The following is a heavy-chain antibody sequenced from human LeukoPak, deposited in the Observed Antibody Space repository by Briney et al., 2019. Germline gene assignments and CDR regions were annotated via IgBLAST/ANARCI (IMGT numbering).Heavy chain of an antibody. CDR1: GFTFSSYS. Sequence: GGSLRLSCAAPGFTFSSYSMNWVRQAPGKGLEWVSHIGRGTTYADSVKGRFTISRDNAKNSVYLQMNSLRAEDTAVYYCARDAPAGGKPEYFFDYWGQGTLVAVSS. J-gene: IGHJ4*02. V-gene: IGHV3-48*04. CDR2: IGRGTT. CDR3: ARDAPAGGKPEYFFDY.